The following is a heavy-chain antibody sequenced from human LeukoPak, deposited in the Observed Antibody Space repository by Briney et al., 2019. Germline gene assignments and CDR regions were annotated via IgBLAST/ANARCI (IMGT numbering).Heavy chain of an antibody. CDR2: IYSGGST. CDR3: ARGDSSGYYPNWFDR. CDR1: GFTLSSEY. Sequence: PGGSLRLSCAASGFTLSSEYMSWVRQAPGEGLEWGSVIYSGGSTYYADSVKGRFTISRDNSKNTLYLQMNSLRAEDTAVYYCARGDSSGYYPNWFDRWGQGTLVTVSS. D-gene: IGHD3-22*01. V-gene: IGHV3-66*01. J-gene: IGHJ5*02.